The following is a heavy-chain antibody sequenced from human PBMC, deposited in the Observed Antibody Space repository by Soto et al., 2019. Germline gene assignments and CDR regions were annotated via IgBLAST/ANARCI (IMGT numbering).Heavy chain of an antibody. CDR2: ISSNGGST. V-gene: IGHV3-64*01. Sequence: EVQLVESGGGLVQPGGSLRLSCAASGFTFSSYAMHWVRQAPGKGLEYVSAISSNGGSTYYANSVKGRFTISRDNSKNSLYLQMGSLRAEDMAVYYCARPRKGGSHSRCLGSCAFDIWGQGTMVTVSS. D-gene: IGHD3-16*01. CDR1: GFTFSSYA. CDR3: ARPRKGGSHSRCLGSCAFDI. J-gene: IGHJ3*02.